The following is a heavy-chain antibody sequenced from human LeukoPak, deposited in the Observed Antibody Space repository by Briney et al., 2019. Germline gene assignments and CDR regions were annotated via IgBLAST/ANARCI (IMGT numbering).Heavy chain of an antibody. CDR3: AGDYGSTQNYIDL. CDR2: ISPGGTI. D-gene: IGHD4-17*01. CDR1: GYSISRGYS. Sequence: PSETLSLTCSVSGYSISRGYSWGWIRQPPGKGLEWIGSISPGGTIHYNPSLKSRVTISVDTSMNQFSLKVNSVTAADTAVYFCAGDYGSTQNYIDLWGQGTLVTVSS. J-gene: IGHJ4*02. V-gene: IGHV4-38-2*02.